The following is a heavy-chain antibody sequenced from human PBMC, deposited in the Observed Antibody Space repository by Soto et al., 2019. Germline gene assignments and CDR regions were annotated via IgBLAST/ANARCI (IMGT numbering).Heavy chain of an antibody. CDR1: GGSVSSGSYY. CDR2: IYYSGST. Sequence: SETLSLTCTVSGGSVSSGSYYWSWIRQPPGKGLEWIGYIYYSGSTNYNPSLKSRVTISVDTSKNQFSLKLSSVTAADTAVYYCARDRRTGVLRFLEWLLYRSYYYYGMDVWGQGTTVTVSS. D-gene: IGHD3-3*01. J-gene: IGHJ6*02. CDR3: ARDRRTGVLRFLEWLLYRSYYYYGMDV. V-gene: IGHV4-61*01.